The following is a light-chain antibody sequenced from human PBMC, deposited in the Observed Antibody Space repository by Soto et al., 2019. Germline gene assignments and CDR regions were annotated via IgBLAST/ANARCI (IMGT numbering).Light chain of an antibody. CDR2: AAS. Sequence: DIQMTQSPSSVSASVGDRVIITCRTSQALSNWLAWYQHKPGNAPNLLICAASSLQSGVPSRFRGSGSGTDLTLTISSLQPEDFATYYCQPANSFPFTFGGGTKVEIK. V-gene: IGKV1-12*01. CDR3: QPANSFPFT. J-gene: IGKJ4*01. CDR1: QALSNW.